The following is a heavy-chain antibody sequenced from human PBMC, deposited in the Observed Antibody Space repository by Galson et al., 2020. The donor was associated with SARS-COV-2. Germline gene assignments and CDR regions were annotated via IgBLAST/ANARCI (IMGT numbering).Heavy chain of an antibody. CDR3: ATEPIVGVDDAFDI. Sequence: SETLSLTCTVSGGSISSSSYYWGWIRQPPGQGLEWLGCIYYSGSTYYNPSLKSRVTISVDTSKNQFSLMLSSVTAADTAVYYCATEPIVGVDDAFDIWGQGTMVTVSS. CDR2: IYYSGST. CDR1: GGSISSSSYY. J-gene: IGHJ3*02. D-gene: IGHD1-26*01. V-gene: IGHV4-39*01.